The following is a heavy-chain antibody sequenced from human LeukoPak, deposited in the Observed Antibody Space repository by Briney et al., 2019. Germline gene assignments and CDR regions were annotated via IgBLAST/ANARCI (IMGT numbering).Heavy chain of an antibody. CDR2: IYHSGST. J-gene: IGHJ4*02. Sequence: PSETLSLTCSVSGYSISSGYYWGWIRQPPGKGLEWIGNIYHSGSTYYNPSLKSRVTISVDTSKNQFSLKLSSVTAADTAVYYCARHIPDPSRALDYWGQGTLVTVSS. CDR3: ARHIPDPSRALDY. D-gene: IGHD2-21*01. CDR1: GYSISSGYY. V-gene: IGHV4-38-2*02.